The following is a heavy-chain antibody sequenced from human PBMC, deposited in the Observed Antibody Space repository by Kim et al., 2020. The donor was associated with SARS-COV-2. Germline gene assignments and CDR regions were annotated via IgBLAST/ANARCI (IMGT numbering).Heavy chain of an antibody. J-gene: IGHJ4*02. Sequence: CRFTISRDNSKNTLYLQMNSLRAEDTAVYYCARALRTYYYGSGSSSLGYWGQGTLVTVSS. D-gene: IGHD3-10*01. CDR3: ARALRTYYYGSGSSSLGY. V-gene: IGHV3-53*01.